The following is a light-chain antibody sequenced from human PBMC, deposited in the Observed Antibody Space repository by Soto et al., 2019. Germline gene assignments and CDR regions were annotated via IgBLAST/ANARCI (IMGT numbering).Light chain of an antibody. CDR2: GAS. CDR3: QQFSSYPT. Sequence: IVVTQSPGTLSLSPGDRAALSCGASQSLSNNFLAWYQQKPGQAPRLLISGASSRATGIPDRFSGSGSGTDFTLTISRLEPEDFAVYYCQQFSSYPTFGQGTRLEI. V-gene: IGKV3-20*01. J-gene: IGKJ5*01. CDR1: QSLSNNF.